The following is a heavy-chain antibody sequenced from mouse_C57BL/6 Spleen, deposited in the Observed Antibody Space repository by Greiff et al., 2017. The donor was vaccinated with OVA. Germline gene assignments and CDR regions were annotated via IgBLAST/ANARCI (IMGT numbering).Heavy chain of an antibody. J-gene: IGHJ2*01. Sequence: EVNVVESGEGLVKPGGSLKLSCAASGFTFSSYAMSWVRQTPEKRLEWVAYISSGGDYIYYADTVKGRFTISRDNARNTLYLQMSSLKSEDTAMYYCTRGITTVVATGDYYFDYWGQGTTLTVSS. CDR1: GFTFSSYA. CDR3: TRGITTVVATGDYYFDY. V-gene: IGHV5-9-1*02. D-gene: IGHD1-1*01. CDR2: ISSGGDYI.